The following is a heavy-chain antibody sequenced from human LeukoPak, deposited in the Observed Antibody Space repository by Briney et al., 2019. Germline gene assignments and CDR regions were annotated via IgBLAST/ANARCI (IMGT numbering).Heavy chain of an antibody. J-gene: IGHJ6*02. CDR2: IYYSGST. CDR3: ARDLQSLRLGPSGMDV. Sequence: SQTLSLTCTVSGGSISSGDYYWSWIRQPPGEGLEWIGYIYYSGSTYYNPSLKSRVTISVDTSKNQFSLKLSSVTAADTAVYYCARDLQSLRLGPSGMDVWGQGTTVTVPS. D-gene: IGHD5-12*01. CDR1: GGSISSGDYY. V-gene: IGHV4-30-4*01.